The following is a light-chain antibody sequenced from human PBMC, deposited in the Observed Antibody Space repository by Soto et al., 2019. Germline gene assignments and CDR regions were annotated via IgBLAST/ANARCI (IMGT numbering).Light chain of an antibody. Sequence: DIQMTQSPSSLSASIGDRVTITCRASQNINDWLAWYQQKPGKAPKLLIYKASSLESGVPSRFSGSGSGTEFTLTISSLQPDDLASYYCQHYDHYPIAFGQGTRLEN. J-gene: IGKJ5*01. CDR3: QHYDHYPIA. V-gene: IGKV1-5*03. CDR1: QNINDW. CDR2: KAS.